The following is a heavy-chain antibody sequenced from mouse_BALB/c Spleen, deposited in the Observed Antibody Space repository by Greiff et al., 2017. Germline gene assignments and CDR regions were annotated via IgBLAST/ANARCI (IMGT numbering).Heavy chain of an antibody. V-gene: IGHV1-4*01. CDR2: INPSSGYT. D-gene: IGHD2-10*02. Sequence: QVQLQQSGAELARPGASVKMSCKASGYTFTSYTMHWVKQRPGQGLEWIGYINPSSGYTNYNQKFKDKATLTADKSSSTAYMQLSSLTSEDSAVYYCARGEYGNYVFAYWGQGTLVTVSA. J-gene: IGHJ3*01. CDR3: ARGEYGNYVFAY. CDR1: GYTFTSYT.